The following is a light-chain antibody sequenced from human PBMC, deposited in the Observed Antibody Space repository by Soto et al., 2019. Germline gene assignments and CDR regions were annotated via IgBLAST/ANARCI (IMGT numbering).Light chain of an antibody. CDR1: SSDVGNYNF. CDR2: QVT. J-gene: IGLJ2*01. CDR3: SSYAGNNNFVV. Sequence: QSALTQPASVSGSPGQSITISCTGTSSDVGNYNFVSWYQHHAGTAPKLIIYQVTNRPSGVSDRFSGSKSDNTASLTVSGLQAEDEADYYCSSYAGNNNFVVFGGGTKLTVL. V-gene: IGLV2-14*01.